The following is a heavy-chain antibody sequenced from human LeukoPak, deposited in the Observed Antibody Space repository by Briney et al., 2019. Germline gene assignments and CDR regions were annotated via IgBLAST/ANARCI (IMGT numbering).Heavy chain of an antibody. CDR3: ATLAYSGFGPRSDSDY. V-gene: IGHV1-69*05. CDR1: GDTLSSDA. CDR2: IIPMFGTT. Sequence: SVKVSCKASGDTLSSDAVNWARQAPGQGLEWMEGIIPMFGTTIFAPKFQGRLTVTTDASTSTGYMELTSLQSEDTAVYYCATLAYSGFGPRSDSDYWGQGTLVTVSS. D-gene: IGHD5-12*01. J-gene: IGHJ4*02.